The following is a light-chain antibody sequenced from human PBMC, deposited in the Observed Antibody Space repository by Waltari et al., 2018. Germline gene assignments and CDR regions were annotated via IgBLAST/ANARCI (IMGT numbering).Light chain of an antibody. J-gene: IGKJ3*01. V-gene: IGKV3-11*01. CDR1: QSVSNY. CDR3: QQRSNRPPT. Sequence: EIVLTQSPSTLSLSPGERPTLSCRASQSVSNYLAWYQQKPGQAPRLLIYDASNRATGIPARFSGGGSGTDFTLTISSLEPEDFAVYYCQQRSNRPPTFGPGTKVDIK. CDR2: DAS.